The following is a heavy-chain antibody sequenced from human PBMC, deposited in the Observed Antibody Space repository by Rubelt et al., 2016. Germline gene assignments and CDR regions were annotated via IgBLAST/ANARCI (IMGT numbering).Heavy chain of an antibody. V-gene: IGHV1-69*06. D-gene: IGHD3-22*01. CDR1: GGTFSSYA. CDR2: IIPVFGTA. J-gene: IGHJ3*02. Sequence: QVQLVQSGAEVKKPGSSVKVSCKASGGTFSSYAISWVRQAPGQGLEWMGGIIPVFGTANYAQKFQGGVTITGDKSTSPAYMELSSLRSEDTAVYYCARDRLLDDSSGGDAFDIWGQGTMVTVSS. CDR3: ARDRLLDDSSGGDAFDI.